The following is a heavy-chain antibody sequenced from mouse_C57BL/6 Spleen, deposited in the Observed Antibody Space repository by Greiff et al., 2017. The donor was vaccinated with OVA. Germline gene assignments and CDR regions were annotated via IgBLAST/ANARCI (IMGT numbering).Heavy chain of an antibody. CDR2: ISGGGGNT. CDR3: ARQSSLNGWDY. V-gene: IGHV5-9*01. Sequence: EVQGVESGGGLVKPGGSLKLSCAASGFTFSSYTMSWVRQTPEKRLEWVATISGGGGNTYYPDSVKGRFTIYRDNAKNTLYLQMSSLRSEDTALYYCARQSSLNGWDYWGQGTTLTVSS. D-gene: IGHD2-2*01. J-gene: IGHJ2*01. CDR1: GFTFSSYT.